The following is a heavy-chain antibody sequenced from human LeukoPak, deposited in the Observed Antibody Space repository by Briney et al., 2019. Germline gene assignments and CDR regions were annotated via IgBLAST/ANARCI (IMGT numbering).Heavy chain of an antibody. CDR2: INHSWST. Sequence: SEALSLTCAVYGGPLCGYYCSWIRQPPGKGLEWIGEINHSWSTNYNPSLKIPVTISINTSNHQFSMKLSSVTAADTAVYYCTSAPISDYWGQGNLVTVSS. D-gene: IGHD2/OR15-2a*01. CDR3: TSAPISDY. CDR1: GGPLCGYY. J-gene: IGHJ4*02. V-gene: IGHV4-34*01.